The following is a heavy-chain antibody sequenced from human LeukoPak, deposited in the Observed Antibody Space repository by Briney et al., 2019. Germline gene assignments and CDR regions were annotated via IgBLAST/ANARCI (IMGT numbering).Heavy chain of an antibody. CDR3: ATFASGSYYNPY. Sequence: GGSLRLSCAVSGITLSNYGMNWVRQAPGKGLEWVSAISGRGDTTYYADSVKGRFTISRDNSQNTLSLQMNSLRTEDTAVFYCATFASGSYYNPYWGQGTLVTVSS. D-gene: IGHD3-10*01. CDR1: GITLSNYG. CDR2: ISGRGDTT. V-gene: IGHV3-23*01. J-gene: IGHJ4*02.